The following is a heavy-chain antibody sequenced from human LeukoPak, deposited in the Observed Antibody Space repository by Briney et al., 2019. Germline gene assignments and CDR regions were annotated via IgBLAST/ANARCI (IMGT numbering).Heavy chain of an antibody. CDR1: GYTFTGYY. J-gene: IGHJ6*03. D-gene: IGHD5-18*01. V-gene: IGHV1-2*02. CDR3: ARRDGSYGSFYYYYYMDV. CDR2: INPNSGGT. Sequence: ASVKVSCKASGYTFTGYYMHWVRQAPGQGLEWMGWINPNSGGTNYAQKFQGRVTMTRDTSISTAYMELSRLRSDDTAVYYCARRDGSYGSFYYYYYMDVWGKGTTVTVSS.